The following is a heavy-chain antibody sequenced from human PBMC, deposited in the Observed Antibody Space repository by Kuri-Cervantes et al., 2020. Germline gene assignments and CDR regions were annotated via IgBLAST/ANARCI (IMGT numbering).Heavy chain of an antibody. CDR1: GFTFSSYA. CDR2: ISYDGSNK. D-gene: IGHD3-16*01. J-gene: IGHJ4*02. CDR3: TTGKRYDYVWFDY. V-gene: IGHV3-30-3*01. Sequence: GGSLRLSCAASGFTFSSYAMHWVRQAPGKGLEWVAVISYDGSNKYYADSVKGRFTISRDNSKNTLYLQMNSLKTEDTAVYYCTTGKRYDYVWFDYWGQGTLVIVSS.